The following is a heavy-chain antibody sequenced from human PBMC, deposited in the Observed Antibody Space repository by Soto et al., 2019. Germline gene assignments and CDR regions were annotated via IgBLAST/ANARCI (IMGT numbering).Heavy chain of an antibody. CDR1: GYNFTSYW. Sequence: PGESLKISCXGSGYNFTSYWISWVRQMPGKDLEWMGKIDPSDSYTDYSPSFQGHVTISADKSISTAYLQWSSLKASDTAMYYCARVPTYYYYGMDVWGQGTTVTVSS. J-gene: IGHJ6*02. CDR2: IDPSDSYT. CDR3: ARVPTYYYYGMDV. V-gene: IGHV5-10-1*01.